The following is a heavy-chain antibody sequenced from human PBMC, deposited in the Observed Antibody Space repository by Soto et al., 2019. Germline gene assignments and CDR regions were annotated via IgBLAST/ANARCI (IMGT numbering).Heavy chain of an antibody. CDR2: INPNSGGT. CDR1: GYTFTGYY. V-gene: IGHV1-2*04. J-gene: IGHJ6*02. Sequence: QVQLVQSGAEVKKPGASVKVSCKASGYTFTGYYMHWVRQAPGQGLEWMGWINPNSGGTNYAQKFQGWVTMTRDTAISTAYMELGRLGSDDTAVYYWARDPGGGGVYGMDVWGQGTTVTVSS. D-gene: IGHD3-10*01. CDR3: ARDPGGGGVYGMDV.